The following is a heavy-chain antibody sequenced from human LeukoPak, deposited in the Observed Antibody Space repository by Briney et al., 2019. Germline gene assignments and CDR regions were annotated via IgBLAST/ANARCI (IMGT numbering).Heavy chain of an antibody. J-gene: IGHJ4*02. Sequence: SETLSLTCTVSGGSISSYYWSWIRQPPGKGLEWIGYIYYSGSTNYNPSLKSRVTISVDTSKNQFSLKLSSVTAADTAVYHCASTAVGDSSGYYLPDYWGQGTLVTVSS. CDR3: ASTAVGDSSGYYLPDY. V-gene: IGHV4-59*01. D-gene: IGHD3-22*01. CDR1: GGSISSYY. CDR2: IYYSGST.